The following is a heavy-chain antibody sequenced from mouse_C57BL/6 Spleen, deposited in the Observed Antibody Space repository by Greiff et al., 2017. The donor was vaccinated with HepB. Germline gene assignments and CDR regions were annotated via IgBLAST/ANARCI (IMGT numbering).Heavy chain of an antibody. J-gene: IGHJ1*03. CDR1: GYTFTSYW. CDR2: IHPNSGST. CDR3: ARGHSNYSYWYFDV. V-gene: IGHV1-64*01. Sequence: QVHVKQPGAELVKPGASVKLSCKASGYTFTSYWMHWVKQRPGQGLEWIGMIHPNSGSTNYNEKFKSKATLTVDKSSSTAYMQLSSLTSEDSAVYYCARGHSNYSYWYFDVWGTGTTVTVSS. D-gene: IGHD2-5*01.